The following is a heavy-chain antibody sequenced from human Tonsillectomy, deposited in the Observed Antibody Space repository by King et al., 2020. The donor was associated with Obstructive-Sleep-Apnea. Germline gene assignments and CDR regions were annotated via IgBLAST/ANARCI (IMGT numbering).Heavy chain of an antibody. CDR1: GFTVSSNY. CDR3: ARDIPLIN. D-gene: IGHD3-16*01. J-gene: IGHJ4*02. CDR2: CYTCVIT. V-gene: IGHV3-66*01. Sequence: VQLVESGGGLVQPGGSLRLSCAASGFTVSSNYMSWVRQAPGKVLEWVSVCYTCVITYYADSVKGRFTISRDNSKNTPYLQMNSLRAEDTAVYYCARDIPLINWGQGTLVTVSS.